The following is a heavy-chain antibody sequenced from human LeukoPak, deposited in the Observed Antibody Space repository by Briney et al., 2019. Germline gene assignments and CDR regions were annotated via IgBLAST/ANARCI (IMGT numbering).Heavy chain of an antibody. D-gene: IGHD2-21*02. V-gene: IGHV4-59*01. J-gene: IGHJ6*02. CDR1: GGSISSYY. Sequence: SEALSLTCTVSGGSISSYYWSWIRQPPGKGLERIGYIYYSGSTNYNPSLKSQVTISVDTSKNQFSLKLSSVTAADTAVYYCARLPYCGGDCYSVNYYYYYGMDVWGQGTTVTVSS. CDR2: IYYSGST. CDR3: ARLPYCGGDCYSVNYYYYYGMDV.